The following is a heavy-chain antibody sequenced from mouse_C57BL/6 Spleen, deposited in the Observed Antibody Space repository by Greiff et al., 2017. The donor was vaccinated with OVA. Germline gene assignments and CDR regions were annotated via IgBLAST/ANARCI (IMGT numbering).Heavy chain of an antibody. V-gene: IGHV5-16*01. CDR1: GFTFSDYY. Sequence: EVKLVESEGGLVQPGSSMKLSCTASGFTFSDYYMAWVRQVPEKGLEWVANINYDGSSTYYLDSLKSRFIISRDNAKNILYLQMSSLKSEDTATYYCARGGFTTVVADYWGQGTTLTVSS. CDR3: ARGGFTTVVADY. J-gene: IGHJ2*01. CDR2: INYDGSST. D-gene: IGHD1-1*01.